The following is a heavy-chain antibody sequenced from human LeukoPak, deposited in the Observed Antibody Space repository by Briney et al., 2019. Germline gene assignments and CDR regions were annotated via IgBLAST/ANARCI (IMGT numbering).Heavy chain of an antibody. V-gene: IGHV3-66*01. CDR3: ARANPGDGLGI. CDR1: GFTVRSNH. D-gene: IGHD1-14*01. J-gene: IGHJ3*02. Sequence: PGGSLRLSCAASGFTVRSNHMTWVRQAPGKGLEWVSGIYSDGSTYYADSVKGRFTISRDNSKNTLHLQMNSLRAEDTAVYYCARANPGDGLGIWGQGTMVNVSP. CDR2: IYSDGST.